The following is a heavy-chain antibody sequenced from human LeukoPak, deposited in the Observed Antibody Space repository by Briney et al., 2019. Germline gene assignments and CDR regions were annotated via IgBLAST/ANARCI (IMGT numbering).Heavy chain of an antibody. CDR1: GFAFSRNV. CDR2: ISGSSGAT. Sequence: GGSLRLSCAASGFAFSRNVMFWVRQAPGKGLEWVSSISGSSGATYYADSVRGRFTISRDNSKNTVFLQMNSLRAEDTAIYYCAKGGPGAFDFWGQGAMVTVSS. V-gene: IGHV3-23*01. D-gene: IGHD2-15*01. CDR3: AKGGPGAFDF. J-gene: IGHJ3*01.